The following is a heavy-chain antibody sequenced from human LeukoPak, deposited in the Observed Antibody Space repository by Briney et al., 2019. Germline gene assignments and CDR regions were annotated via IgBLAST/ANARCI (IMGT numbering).Heavy chain of an antibody. CDR1: GFTFSTYW. J-gene: IGHJ4*02. D-gene: IGHD2-15*01. CDR2: IKEDGSEK. CDR3: AGEGYCSGGSCYYFDY. V-gene: IGHV3-7*03. Sequence: PGGSLRLSYAASGFTFSTYWMSWVRQAPGKGLEWVANIKEDGSEKYYVDSVKGRFSISRDNAKKSLYLQMSSLRAEDTAVYYCAGEGYCSGGSCYYFDYWGQGTLVTVSS.